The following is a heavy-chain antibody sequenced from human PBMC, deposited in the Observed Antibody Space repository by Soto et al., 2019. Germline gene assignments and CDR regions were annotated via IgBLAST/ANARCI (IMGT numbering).Heavy chain of an antibody. CDR2: IRYDGSNK. V-gene: IGHV3-30*02. Sequence: GGSLRLSCAASGFTFSNYDMHWVRQAPGKGLEWVAVIRYDGSNKYYADSVKGRFTISRDNSKNTLCLQMNSLRAEDTAVYYCAKDDYGMDVWGQGTTVTVSS. CDR3: AKDDYGMDV. J-gene: IGHJ6*02. CDR1: GFTFSNYD.